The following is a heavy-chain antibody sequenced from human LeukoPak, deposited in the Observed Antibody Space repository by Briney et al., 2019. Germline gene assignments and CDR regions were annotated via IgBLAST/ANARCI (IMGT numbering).Heavy chain of an antibody. CDR3: ARLYCSSSTCYASDASDI. J-gene: IGHJ3*02. V-gene: IGHV4-39*01. D-gene: IGHD2-2*01. CDR2: IYYSGST. CDR1: GGSISSSSYY. Sequence: SETLSLTCTVSGGSISSSSYYWGWIRQPPGKGLEWIGTIYYSGSTYYNPSLRSRVTISVDTSKNQFSLKLSSVTAADTAVYYCARLYCSSSTCYASDASDIWGQGTMVTVSS.